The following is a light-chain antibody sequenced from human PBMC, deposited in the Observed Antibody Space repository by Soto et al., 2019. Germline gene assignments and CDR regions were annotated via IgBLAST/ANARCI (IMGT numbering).Light chain of an antibody. CDR1: SSDVGGYNS. J-gene: IGLJ1*01. V-gene: IGLV2-14*01. CDR3: NSYRHSTTLV. Sequence: QSVLTQPASVSGSPGQSITISCTGTSSDVGGYNSVSWFQQHPSKAPKLIIYEVSHRPSGVSIRFSGSKSGNTGSLTISGLQAEDEADYYCNSYRHSTTLVFGTGTKVTVL. CDR2: EVS.